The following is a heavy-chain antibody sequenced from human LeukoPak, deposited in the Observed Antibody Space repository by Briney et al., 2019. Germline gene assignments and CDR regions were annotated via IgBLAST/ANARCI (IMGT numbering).Heavy chain of an antibody. J-gene: IGHJ2*01. V-gene: IGHV3-64*01. CDR1: GFTFSNYA. CDR3: ATRRGDSDWNIYL. D-gene: IGHD3-16*01. CDR2: ISSNGAIT. Sequence: GGSLRLSCAPSGFTFSNYAMHWLRQAPGKGLEYVSTISSNGAITHYANSVKGRFTISRDNSKNTLYLQMGSLTTEDMAVYYCATRRGDSDWNIYLWGRGTLVTVSS.